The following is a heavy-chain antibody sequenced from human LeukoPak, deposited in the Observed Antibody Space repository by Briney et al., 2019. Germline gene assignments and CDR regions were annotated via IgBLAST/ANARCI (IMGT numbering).Heavy chain of an antibody. V-gene: IGHV4-59*01. D-gene: IGHD4-17*01. Sequence: SETLSLTCTVSGGFISSYYWSWIRQPPGKGLEWIGYIYYSGSTNYNPSLKSRVTISVDTSKNQFSLKLSSVTAADTAVYYCARGGFDYGDPLDYWGQGTLVTVSS. CDR2: IYYSGST. CDR3: ARGGFDYGDPLDY. CDR1: GGFISSYY. J-gene: IGHJ4*02.